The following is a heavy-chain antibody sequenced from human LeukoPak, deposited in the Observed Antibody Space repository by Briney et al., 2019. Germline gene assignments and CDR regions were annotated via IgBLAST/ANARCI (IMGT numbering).Heavy chain of an antibody. J-gene: IGHJ3*01. CDR1: DFTFANYA. CDR2: IKGSGSYA. CDR3: GRDPNGDYIGAFEF. Sequence: PGGSLRLSCVGSDFTFANYAMTWVRLTPGKGLEWVSSIKGSGSYAMYADSVSGRFTTSRDNSRNTIFLQMTSLRAEDTAIYYFGRDPNGDYIGAFEFWGLGTLVSVSS. V-gene: IGHV3-23*01. D-gene: IGHD4-17*01.